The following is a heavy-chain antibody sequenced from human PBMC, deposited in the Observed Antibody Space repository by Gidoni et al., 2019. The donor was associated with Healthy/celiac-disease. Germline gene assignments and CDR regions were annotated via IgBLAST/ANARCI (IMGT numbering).Heavy chain of an antibody. CDR1: GYSFTRYW. CDR3: ARGLVAGGSGSYWTMDV. V-gene: IGHV5-51*03. CDR2: IYPGDSDT. J-gene: IGHJ6*02. D-gene: IGHD3-10*01. Sequence: EVQLVQSGAAVKKPGESLTLSCKGSGYSFTRYWIGWVRQMPGKGLEWMGIIYPGDSDTRYSPSFQGQVTISADKSISTAYLQWSSLKASDTAMYYCARGLVAGGSGSYWTMDVWGQGTTVTVSS.